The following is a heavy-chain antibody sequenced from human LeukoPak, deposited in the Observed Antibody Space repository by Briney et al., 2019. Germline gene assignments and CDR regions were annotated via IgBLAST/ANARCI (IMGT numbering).Heavy chain of an antibody. J-gene: IGHJ4*02. CDR3: ARADMATTYYFDY. CDR1: GFRLSSYE. Sequence: GGSLRLSCAASGFRLSSYEMNWVRQAPGKGLEWISYISSSGATIFYADSVKGRFTISRDSAKNSLFLQMNSLRAEDTAVYYCARADMATTYYFDYWGQGTPVTVSS. V-gene: IGHV3-48*03. CDR2: ISSSGATI. D-gene: IGHD5-24*01.